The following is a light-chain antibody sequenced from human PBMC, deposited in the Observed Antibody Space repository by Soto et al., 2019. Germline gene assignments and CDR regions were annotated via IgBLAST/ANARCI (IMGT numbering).Light chain of an antibody. V-gene: IGLV1-44*01. CDR3: AAWDESLNGVV. Sequence: QSVLTQPPSASGTPGQRVTISCSGSSSNIGSNTVNWYQQLPGTAPKLLIYSNNQRPSGVPDRFSGSKSGTSASLASSGLQSEDEADYYCAAWDESLNGVVFGGRTRLTVL. CDR2: SNN. CDR1: SSNIGSNT. J-gene: IGLJ2*01.